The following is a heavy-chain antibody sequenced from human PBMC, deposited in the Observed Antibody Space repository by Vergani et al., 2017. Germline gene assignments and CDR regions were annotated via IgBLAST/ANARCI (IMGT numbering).Heavy chain of an antibody. J-gene: IGHJ6*02. CDR2: INHSGST. Sequence: QVQLQQWGAGLLKPSETLSLTCAVYGGSFSGYYWSWIRQPPGKGLEWIGEINHSGSTNYNPSLKSRVTISVDTSKNQFSLKLSSVTAADTAVYYCARGIVSGSYYNYYYNYGMDVWGQGTTVTVSS. V-gene: IGHV4-34*01. CDR3: ARGIVSGSYYNYYYNYGMDV. CDR1: GGSFSGYY. D-gene: IGHD3-10*01.